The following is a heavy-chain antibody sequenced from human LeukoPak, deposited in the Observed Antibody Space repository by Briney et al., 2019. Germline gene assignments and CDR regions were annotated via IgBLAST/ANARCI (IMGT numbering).Heavy chain of an antibody. Sequence: ASVKVSCKASGYTFTSYGISWVRQAPGQGLEWMGWISAYNGNTNYAQKLQGRVTMTTDTSTSTAYMELRSLRSDDTAVYYCARDPFGVAASHYMDVWGKGTTVTVSS. D-gene: IGHD3-3*01. CDR1: GYTFTSYG. V-gene: IGHV1-18*01. CDR3: ARDPFGVAASHYMDV. CDR2: ISAYNGNT. J-gene: IGHJ6*03.